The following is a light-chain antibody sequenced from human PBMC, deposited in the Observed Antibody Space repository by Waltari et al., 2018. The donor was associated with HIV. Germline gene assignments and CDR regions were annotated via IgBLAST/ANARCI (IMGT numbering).Light chain of an antibody. V-gene: IGLV3-21*02. Sequence: YVVTQPSSVSVAPGQTAYIDCYGEDIVNKSVNWYRFQPGQVPALVMYADSDRPPGIPERFSGSNSGSTATLTIGSVEAGDEADYFCQVRDSDVIFGGGTRLSVL. CDR3: QVRDSDVI. J-gene: IGLJ2*01. CDR2: ADS. CDR1: DIVNKS.